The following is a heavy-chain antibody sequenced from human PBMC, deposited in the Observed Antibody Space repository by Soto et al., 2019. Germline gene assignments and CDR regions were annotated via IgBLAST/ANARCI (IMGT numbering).Heavy chain of an antibody. Sequence: GGALRISCAAPGFTFSSYWMSWVRQAPGKGLEWVANIKQDGSEKYYVDSVKGRFTISRDNAKNSLYLQMNSLRAEDTAVYYCARGGHGCNYGYFQHWGQGTLVPVSS. J-gene: IGHJ1*01. D-gene: IGHD5-12*01. CDR3: ARGGHGCNYGYFQH. CDR1: GFTFSSYW. V-gene: IGHV3-7*03. CDR2: IKQDGSEK.